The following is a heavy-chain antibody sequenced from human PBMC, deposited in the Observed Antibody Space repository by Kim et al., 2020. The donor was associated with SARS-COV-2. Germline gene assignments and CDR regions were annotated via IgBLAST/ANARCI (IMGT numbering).Heavy chain of an antibody. J-gene: IGHJ3*02. V-gene: IGHV5-10-1*01. CDR2: YT. CDR3: ASGATDAFDI. Sequence: YTNYSPSFQGHVTISADKSISTAYLQCSSLKASDTAMYYCASGATDAFDIWGQGTMVTVSS. D-gene: IGHD1-26*01.